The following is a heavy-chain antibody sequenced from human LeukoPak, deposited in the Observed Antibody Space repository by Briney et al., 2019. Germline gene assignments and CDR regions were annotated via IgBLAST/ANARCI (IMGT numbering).Heavy chain of an antibody. CDR2: ISGSGDST. V-gene: IGHV3-23*01. D-gene: IGHD3-22*01. CDR1: GFTFSSYS. Sequence: GGSLRLSCAASGFTFSSYSMNWVRQAPGKGLEWVSAISGSGDSTHYADSVKGRFTISRDNSKTTLYLQMNNLRVEDTAVYYCAKDHFHYDATDFFDYWGQGSLVTVSS. CDR3: AKDHFHYDATDFFDY. J-gene: IGHJ4*02.